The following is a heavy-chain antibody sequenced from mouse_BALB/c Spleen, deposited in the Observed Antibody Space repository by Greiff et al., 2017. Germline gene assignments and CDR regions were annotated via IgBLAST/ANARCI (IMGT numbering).Heavy chain of an antibody. Sequence: QVQLQQSGAELAKPGASVKMSCKASGYTFTSYWMHWVKQRPGQGLEWIGYINPSTGYTEYNQKFKDKATLTADKSSSTAYMQLSSLTSEDSAVYYCARRSSGFYAMDDWGQGTSVTVSS. J-gene: IGHJ4*01. D-gene: IGHD3-1*01. CDR3: ARRSSGFYAMDD. CDR1: GYTFTSYW. V-gene: IGHV1-7*01. CDR2: INPSTGYT.